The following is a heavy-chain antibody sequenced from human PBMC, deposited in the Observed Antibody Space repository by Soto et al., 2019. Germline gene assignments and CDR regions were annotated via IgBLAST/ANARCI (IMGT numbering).Heavy chain of an antibody. J-gene: IGHJ4*02. CDR1: GRSMSSGGYY. CDR2: IYYSGST. Sequence: QVQLQESGPGLVKPSQTLSLTCTVSGRSMSSGGYYWSRIRQHPGKGLEWIGYIYYSGSTYYNPSLKSRVTISVDTSKNQFSLKLSSVTAADTAVYYCARYCSGGSCYSSHFDYWGQGTLVTVSS. V-gene: IGHV4-31*03. CDR3: ARYCSGGSCYSSHFDY. D-gene: IGHD2-15*01.